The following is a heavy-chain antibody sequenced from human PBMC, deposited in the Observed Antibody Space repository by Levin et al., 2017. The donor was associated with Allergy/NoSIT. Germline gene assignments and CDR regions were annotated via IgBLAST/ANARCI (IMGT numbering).Heavy chain of an antibody. CDR2: IYYSGST. J-gene: IGHJ6*03. V-gene: IGHV4-31*03. D-gene: IGHD5-18*01. Sequence: PSETLSLTCTVSGGSISSGGYYWSWIRQHPGKGLEWIGYIYYSGSTYYNPSLQSRITISADTSTNQFSLKLTSVTAADTAVYYCAGGEGRYSPSDYYYYYMDVWGKGTTVTVSS. CDR1: GGSISSGGYY. CDR3: AGGEGRYSPSDYYYYYMDV.